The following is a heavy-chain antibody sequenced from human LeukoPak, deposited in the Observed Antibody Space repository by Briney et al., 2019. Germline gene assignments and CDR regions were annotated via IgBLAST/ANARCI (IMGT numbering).Heavy chain of an antibody. D-gene: IGHD3-22*01. Sequence: GRSLRLSCAASGFTFSSYGMHWVRQAPGKGLEWVAVISYDGSNKYYADSVKGRFTISRDNSKNTLYLQMNNLRAEDTAVYYCAKDENYYDSSGYYSPGDYWGQGTLVTVSS. CDR3: AKDENYYDSSGYYSPGDY. CDR2: ISYDGSNK. V-gene: IGHV3-30*18. J-gene: IGHJ4*02. CDR1: GFTFSSYG.